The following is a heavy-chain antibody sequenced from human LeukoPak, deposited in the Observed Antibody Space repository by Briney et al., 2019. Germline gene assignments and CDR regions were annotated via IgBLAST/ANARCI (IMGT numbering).Heavy chain of an antibody. J-gene: IGHJ4*02. D-gene: IGHD4-17*01. CDR2: INPNSGNT. V-gene: IGHV1-8*01. Sequence: ASVKVSCKASGYTFTSYDINWVRQAPGQGLEWMGWINPNSGNTSYAQKFQGRVTMTRDTSISTAYMELSSLRSEDTAVYYCARSMTTVRGSDYWGQGTLVTVSS. CDR1: GYTFTSYD. CDR3: ARSMTTVRGSDY.